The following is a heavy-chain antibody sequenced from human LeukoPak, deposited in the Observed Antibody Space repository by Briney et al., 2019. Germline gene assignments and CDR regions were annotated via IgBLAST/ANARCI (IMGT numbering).Heavy chain of an antibody. Sequence: PGGSLRLSCAASGFTFSSYSMNWVRQAPGKGLEWVSSITSSSSYIYYADLVKDRFTISRDNAKNSLYVQMNSLRAEDTAGFSCASLWGEWLQQVSIDIWGEGTMVTVSS. CDR3: ASLWGEWLQQVSIDI. D-gene: IGHD3-3*01. V-gene: IGHV3-21*01. CDR2: ITSSSSYI. CDR1: GFTFSSYS. J-gene: IGHJ3*02.